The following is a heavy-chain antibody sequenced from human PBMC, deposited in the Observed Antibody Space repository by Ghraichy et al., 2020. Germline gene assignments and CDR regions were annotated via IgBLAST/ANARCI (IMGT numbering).Heavy chain of an antibody. CDR2: ISSSGSDI. V-gene: IGHV3-11*01. D-gene: IGHD1-1*01. CDR3: AKGAGRTGGDY. Sequence: GGSLRLSFAASGFTFSEPYMSWVRQAPGKGLEWVSYISSSGSDINYADSVKGRFTISRDNAKNSLYLQTNSPRSEDTAEYYCAKGAGRTGGDYWGQGTLVTVSS. CDR1: GFTFSEPY. J-gene: IGHJ4*02.